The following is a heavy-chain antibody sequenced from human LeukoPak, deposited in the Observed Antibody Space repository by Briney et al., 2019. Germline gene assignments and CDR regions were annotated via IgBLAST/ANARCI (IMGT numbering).Heavy chain of an antibody. CDR3: ARVPYSSGWYYFDY. CDR1: GFTFSSDA. CDR2: ISYDGSNK. V-gene: IGHV3-30*04. D-gene: IGHD6-19*01. Sequence: GRSLRLSCAASGFTFSSDAMHWVRQAPGKGLEWVAVISYDGSNKYYADSVKGRFTISRDNSKNTLYLQMNSLRAEDTAVYYCARVPYSSGWYYFDYWGQGTLVTVSS. J-gene: IGHJ4*02.